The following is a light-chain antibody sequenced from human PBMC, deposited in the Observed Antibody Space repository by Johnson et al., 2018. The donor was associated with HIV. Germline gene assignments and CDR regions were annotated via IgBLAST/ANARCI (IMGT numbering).Light chain of an antibody. CDR1: SSNIGNNY. CDR2: ENN. CDR3: RTWDSSLSASV. Sequence: HSVLTQPPSVSAAPGQKVTISCSGSSSNIGNNYVSWYQQLPGTAPKLLIYENNKRPSGIPDRFSGSKSGTSATLGITGLQTGDEADYYCRTWDSSLSASVFGTGTKVTVL. J-gene: IGLJ1*01. V-gene: IGLV1-51*02.